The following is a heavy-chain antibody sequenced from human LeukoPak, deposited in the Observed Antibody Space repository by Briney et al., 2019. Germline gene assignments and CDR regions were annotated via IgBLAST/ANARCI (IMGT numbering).Heavy chain of an antibody. D-gene: IGHD3-10*01. Sequence: GASVKISCKASGYTFTGYYMHWVRQAPGQGLEWMGWINPNCGGPNYAQKFQGRVTMPRATSISTAYRGLSRLRPNEPAVYYCASDGEVGQFDYWGQGTLVTVYS. CDR2: INPNCGGP. J-gene: IGHJ4*02. CDR1: GYTFTGYY. V-gene: IGHV1-2*02. CDR3: ASDGEVGQFDY.